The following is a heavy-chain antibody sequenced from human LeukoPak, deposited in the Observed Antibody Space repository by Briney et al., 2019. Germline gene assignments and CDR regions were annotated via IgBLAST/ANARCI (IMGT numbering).Heavy chain of an antibody. D-gene: IGHD6-13*01. V-gene: IGHV3-11*06. CDR1: GFKFGDFY. CDR3: ARRAGLDMGISAALDL. Sequence: GGSVRLSCVVSGFKFGDFYMNWVRQAPGKGLEWVSYISNSGHYTTYADSVKGRFTISRDNAGKSLYLQMNSLRAEDTATYYCARRAGLDMGISAALDLWGQGAVVTVS. J-gene: IGHJ5*02. CDR2: ISNSGHYT.